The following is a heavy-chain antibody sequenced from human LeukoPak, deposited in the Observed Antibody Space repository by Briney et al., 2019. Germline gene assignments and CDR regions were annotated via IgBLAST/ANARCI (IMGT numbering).Heavy chain of an antibody. CDR3: ARVSGRFTWYFDL. Sequence: PSETLSLTCTASGGSISTSRYYWGWIRQPPGKGLEWFGIIYHSGSTYYNPSLKSRVTISVDTSKNQFSLKLSSVTAADTAVYYCARVSGRFTWYFDLWGRGTLVTVSS. CDR1: GGSISTSRYY. CDR2: IYHSGST. J-gene: IGHJ2*01. V-gene: IGHV4-39*07.